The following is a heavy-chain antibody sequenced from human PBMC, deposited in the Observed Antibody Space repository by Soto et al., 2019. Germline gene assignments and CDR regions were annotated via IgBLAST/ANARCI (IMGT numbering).Heavy chain of an antibody. Sequence: EVQLLESGGGLVQPGGSLRLSCAASGFTFSSYAMSWVRQAPGKGLEWVSSVSGSSGSKCYADSVKGRFTISRDNSKSTVYLKMNSLRAEDTAVYFCAKDCCRGTTCYCLENWGQGTLVTVSS. CDR3: AKDCCRGTTCYCLEN. V-gene: IGHV3-23*01. J-gene: IGHJ4*02. D-gene: IGHD1-7*01. CDR1: GFTFSSYA. CDR2: VSGSSGSK.